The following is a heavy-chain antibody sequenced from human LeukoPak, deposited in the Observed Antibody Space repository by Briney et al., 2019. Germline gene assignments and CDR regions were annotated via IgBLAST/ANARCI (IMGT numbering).Heavy chain of an antibody. D-gene: IGHD3-10*01. CDR2: MHDSGST. CDR3: AKFEPGRWFDP. V-gene: IGHV4-61*01. J-gene: IGHJ5*02. CDR1: GYSISSGHY. Sequence: PSETLSLTCTVSGYSISSGHYWSWIRQPPGKGMEWIGYMHDSGSTNHNPSLKSRVTMSVDTSKNQFSLKLTSVTAADTAVYYCAKFEPGRWFDPWGQGTLVTVSS.